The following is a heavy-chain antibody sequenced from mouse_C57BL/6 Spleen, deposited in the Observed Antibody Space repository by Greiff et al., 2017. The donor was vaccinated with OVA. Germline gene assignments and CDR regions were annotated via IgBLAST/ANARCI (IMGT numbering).Heavy chain of an antibody. CDR2: IDPSDSYT. CDR3: ARKDYYWYFDV. D-gene: IGHD2-4*01. CDR1: GYTFTSYW. J-gene: IGHJ1*03. Sequence: VQLKQPGAELVMPGASVKLSCKASGYTFTSYWMHWVKQRPGQGLEWIGEIDPSDSYTNYNQKFKGKSTLTVDKSSSTAYMQLSSLTSEDSAVYYCARKDYYWYFDVWGTGTTVTVSS. V-gene: IGHV1-69*01.